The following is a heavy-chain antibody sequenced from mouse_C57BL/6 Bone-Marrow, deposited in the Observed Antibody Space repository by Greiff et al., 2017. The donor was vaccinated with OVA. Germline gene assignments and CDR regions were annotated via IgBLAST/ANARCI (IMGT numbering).Heavy chain of an antibody. V-gene: IGHV1-4*01. CDR1: GYTFTSYT. J-gene: IGHJ2*01. Sequence: VQVVESGAELARPGASVKMSCKASGYTFTSYTMHWVKQRPGQGLEWIGYINPSSGYTKYNQKFKDKATLTADKSSSTAYMQLSSLTSEDSAVYYCARDDAGYWGQGTTLTVSS. D-gene: IGHD2-12*01. CDR3: ARDDAGY. CDR2: INPSSGYT.